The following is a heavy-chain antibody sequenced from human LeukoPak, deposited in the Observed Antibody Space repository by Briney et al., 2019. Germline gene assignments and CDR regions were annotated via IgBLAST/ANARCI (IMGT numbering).Heavy chain of an antibody. V-gene: IGHV3-7*01. CDR2: IKEDGSEK. D-gene: IGHD1-1*01. CDR1: GFTFSTFW. CDR3: ARGGTFVSDY. Sequence: PRGSLRLSCAASGFTFSTFWMSWVRQAPGKGLEWVANIKEDGSEKYYADSMKGRFTVSRANAKNSLYLQMDSLRAEDTAVYYCARGGTFVSDYWGQGTLVTVSS. J-gene: IGHJ4*02.